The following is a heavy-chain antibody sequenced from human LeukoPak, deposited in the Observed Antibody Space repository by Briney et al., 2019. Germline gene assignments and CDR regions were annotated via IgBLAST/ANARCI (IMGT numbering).Heavy chain of an antibody. Sequence: ASVKVSCKASGYTFTDYYMHWVRQAPGQGLEWMGWINPNGGGTNYAQDFQGRFTMTRASSISTAYMDLGRLTSDDTAVYYCARGPTVTTFDYWGQGTLVTVSS. CDR3: ARGPTVTTFDY. CDR1: GYTFTDYY. V-gene: IGHV1-2*02. D-gene: IGHD4-17*01. J-gene: IGHJ4*02. CDR2: INPNGGGT.